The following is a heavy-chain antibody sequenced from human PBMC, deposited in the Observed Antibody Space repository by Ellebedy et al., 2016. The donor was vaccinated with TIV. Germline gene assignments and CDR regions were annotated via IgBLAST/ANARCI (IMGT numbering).Heavy chain of an antibody. D-gene: IGHD6-13*01. V-gene: IGHV6-1*01. CDR1: GDSVSSNSAG. CDR2: TYYRSKWYN. CDR3: ARRSSRNVMDV. J-gene: IGHJ6*02. Sequence: MPSETLSLTCAISGDSVSSNSAGWNWIRQSPSRGLEWLGRTYYRSKWYNDYAVSVKSRITINPDTSKNQFPLQLNSVTPEETAVYYCARRSSRNVMDVWGQGTTVTVSS.